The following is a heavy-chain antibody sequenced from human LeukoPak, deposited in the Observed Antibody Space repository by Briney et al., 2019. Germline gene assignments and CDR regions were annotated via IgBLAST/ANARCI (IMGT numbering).Heavy chain of an antibody. Sequence: SETLSLTCAVSGGPIISGNWWGWVRQPPGNGLEWVGEIYHSGRTNYNPSLKSRVTISPDKSKNQFSLNLNSVTAADTAVYYGASHGVAAEVHWFDPWGQGALVTVSS. V-gene: IGHV4-4*02. CDR3: ASHGVAAEVHWFDP. CDR2: IYHSGRT. CDR1: GGPIISGNW. J-gene: IGHJ5*02. D-gene: IGHD2-15*01.